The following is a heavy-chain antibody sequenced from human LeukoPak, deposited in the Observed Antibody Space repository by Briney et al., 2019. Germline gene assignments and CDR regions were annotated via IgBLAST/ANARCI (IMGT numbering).Heavy chain of an antibody. CDR1: GGSISSSSYY. V-gene: IGHV4-39*07. D-gene: IGHD5-12*01. Sequence: KPSETLSLTCTVSGGSISSSSYYWGWICQPPGKGLEWIGSIYYSGSTYYKPSLKSRVTISVDTSKNQFSLKLSSVTAADTAVYYCARVPLRSYYYYYGMDVWGQGTTVTVSS. CDR2: IYYSGST. CDR3: ARVPLRSYYYYYGMDV. J-gene: IGHJ6*02.